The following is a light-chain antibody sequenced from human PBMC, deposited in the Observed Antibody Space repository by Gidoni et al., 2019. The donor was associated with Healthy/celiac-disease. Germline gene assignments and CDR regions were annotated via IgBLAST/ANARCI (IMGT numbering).Light chain of an antibody. V-gene: IGKV3-15*01. J-gene: IGKJ1*01. CDR1: QSVSSN. CDR3: QQYNNWPRVA. CDR2: GAS. Sequence: IVMTQSPATLSVSPGERATLSCRASQSVSSNLAWYQQKPGQAPRLLIYGASTRATGIPARFSGSGSGTEFTLTISSLQSEDFAVYYCQQYNNWPRVAFGQGTKVEIK.